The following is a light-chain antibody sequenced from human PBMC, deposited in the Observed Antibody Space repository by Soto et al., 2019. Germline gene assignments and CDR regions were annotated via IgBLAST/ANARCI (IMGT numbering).Light chain of an antibody. CDR1: QRVSRSY. CDR2: GAS. J-gene: IGKJ1*01. Sequence: EIVLTQSPGTLSLSPGERATLSCRASQRVSRSYLAWYQQKPGQAPRLLIYGASSRATGIPDRFSGSGSGTDCTLTSSRLEPEDFAVYYCQQYGTPPWTFGQGTKVEI. CDR3: QQYGTPPWT. V-gene: IGKV3-20*01.